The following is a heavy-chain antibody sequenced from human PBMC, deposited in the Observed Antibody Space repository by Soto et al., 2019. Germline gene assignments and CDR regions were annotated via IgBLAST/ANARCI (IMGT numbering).Heavy chain of an antibody. CDR1: GFTFSSYG. J-gene: IGHJ6*02. D-gene: IGHD1-7*01. CDR2: ISYDGSNK. Sequence: QVQLVESGGGVVQPGRSLRLSCAASGFTFSSYGMHWVRQAPGKGLEWVAVISYDGSNKYYADSVKGRFTISRDNSKNTLYLQMNSLRAEYTAVYYCAKDLLGNWTYPLYYYGMDVWGQGTTFTVSS. CDR3: AKDLLGNWTYPLYYYGMDV. V-gene: IGHV3-30*18.